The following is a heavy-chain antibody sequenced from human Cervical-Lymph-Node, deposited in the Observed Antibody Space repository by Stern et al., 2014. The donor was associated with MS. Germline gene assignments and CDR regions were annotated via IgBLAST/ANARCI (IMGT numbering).Heavy chain of an antibody. CDR1: GYTFTNYP. V-gene: IGHV1-3*04. CDR2: INTGNGNT. CDR3: ARAFTSGGVIVLERFDY. D-gene: IGHD3-16*02. J-gene: IGHJ4*02. Sequence: QVQLVQSGAEVKEPGASMKISCKASGYTFTNYPMQWVRQAPGQGPEWMGWINTGNGNTEYSHKLQGRVTLTRDASASTAYMELSSLSFEDTAVYYCARAFTSGGVIVLERFDYWGQGTLVTVSS.